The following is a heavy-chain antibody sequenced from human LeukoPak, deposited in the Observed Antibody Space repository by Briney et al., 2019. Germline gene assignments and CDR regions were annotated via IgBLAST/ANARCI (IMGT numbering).Heavy chain of an antibody. Sequence: SETLSLTCAVYGGSFSGYYWSWIRQPPGKGLEWIGEINHSGSTNYNPSLKSRVTISVDTSKNQFSLKLSSVTAADTAVYYCARESTTVGARDYWGQGTLVTVSS. V-gene: IGHV4-34*01. CDR1: GGSFSGYY. CDR2: INHSGST. D-gene: IGHD4-17*01. CDR3: ARESTTVGARDY. J-gene: IGHJ4*02.